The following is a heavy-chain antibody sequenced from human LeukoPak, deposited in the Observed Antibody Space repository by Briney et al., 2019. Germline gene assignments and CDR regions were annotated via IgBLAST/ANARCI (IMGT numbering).Heavy chain of an antibody. V-gene: IGHV3-23*01. CDR3: AKGYCSSTSCSPDY. CDR2: ISDSGGST. CDR1: GFTFRSYA. Sequence: GGSLRPSCAASGFTFRSYAMSWVRQAPGKGLEWVSAISDSGGSTYYADSVKGRFTISRDNSMNTLYLQMNSLRAEDTAVYYCAKGYCSSTSCSPDYWGQGTLVTVSP. D-gene: IGHD2-2*01. J-gene: IGHJ4*02.